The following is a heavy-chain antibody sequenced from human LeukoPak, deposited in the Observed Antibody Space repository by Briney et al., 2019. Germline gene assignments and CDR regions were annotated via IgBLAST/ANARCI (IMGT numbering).Heavy chain of an antibody. J-gene: IGHJ5*02. CDR3: MRPVVGTLGWFDP. D-gene: IGHD6-19*01. Sequence: GESLKISCKGSGYSFTSYWIGWVRQMPGKGLEWMGIIYPSDSDTRYSPSFQGQVSISVDKSISTAYLQWSSLKASDSAMYYCMRPVVGTLGWFDPWGQGTLVTVSS. CDR2: IYPSDSDT. CDR1: GYSFTSYW. V-gene: IGHV5-51*01.